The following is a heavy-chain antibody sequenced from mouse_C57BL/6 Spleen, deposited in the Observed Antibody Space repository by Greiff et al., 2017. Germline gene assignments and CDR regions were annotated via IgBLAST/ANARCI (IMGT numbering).Heavy chain of an antibody. V-gene: IGHV5-4*01. Sequence: EVKLVESGGGLVKPGGSLKLSCAASGFTFSSYAMSWVRQTPEKRLEWVATISDGGSYTYYPDNVKGRVTISRDNAKNNLYLQMSHLKSEDTAMYYCARDEITTPYYAMDYWGQGTSVTVSS. J-gene: IGHJ4*01. CDR2: ISDGGSYT. D-gene: IGHD2-4*01. CDR1: GFTFSSYA. CDR3: ARDEITTPYYAMDY.